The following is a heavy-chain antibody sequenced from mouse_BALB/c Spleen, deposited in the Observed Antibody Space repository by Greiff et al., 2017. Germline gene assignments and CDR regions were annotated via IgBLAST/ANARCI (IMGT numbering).Heavy chain of an antibody. CDR2: IDPETGGT. Sequence: QVQLQQSGAELVRPGASVTLSCKASGYTFTDYEMHWVKQTPVHGLEWIGAIDPETGGTAYNQKFKGKATLTADKSSSTAYMELRSLTSEDSAVYYCTRWGLAMDYWGQGTSVTVSS. V-gene: IGHV1-15*01. J-gene: IGHJ4*01. CDR3: TRWGLAMDY. CDR1: GYTFTDYE.